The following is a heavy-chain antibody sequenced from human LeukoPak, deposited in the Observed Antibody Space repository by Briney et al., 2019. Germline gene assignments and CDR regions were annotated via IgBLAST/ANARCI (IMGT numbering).Heavy chain of an antibody. Sequence: NSSETLSLTCTVSGGSISSYYWSWIRQPPGKGLEWIGYIYYSGSTNYNPSLKSRVTISVDTSKNQFSLKLSSVTAADTAVYYCARDSATGPPPDWYFDLWGRGTLVTVSS. CDR3: ARDSATGPPPDWYFDL. CDR2: IYYSGST. V-gene: IGHV4-59*01. J-gene: IGHJ2*01. D-gene: IGHD2-15*01. CDR1: GGSISSYY.